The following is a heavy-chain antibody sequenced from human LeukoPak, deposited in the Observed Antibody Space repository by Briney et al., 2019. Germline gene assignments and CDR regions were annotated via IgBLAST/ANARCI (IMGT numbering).Heavy chain of an antibody. V-gene: IGHV3-21*01. D-gene: IGHD1-26*01. CDR2: ISSSSSYI. CDR3: ARDIHSGSYYGLVDY. J-gene: IGHJ4*02. Sequence: GGSLRLSCAASGFTFSSYSMNWVRQAPGKGLEWVSSISSSSSYIYYADSVKGRFTISRDKAKNSLYLQMNSLRAEDTAVYYCARDIHSGSYYGLVDYWGQGTLVTVSS. CDR1: GFTFSSYS.